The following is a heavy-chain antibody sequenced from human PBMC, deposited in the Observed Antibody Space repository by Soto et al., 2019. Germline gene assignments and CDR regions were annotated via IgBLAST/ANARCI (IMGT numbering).Heavy chain of an antibody. CDR2: INHSGST. J-gene: IGHJ6*03. V-gene: IGHV4-34*01. D-gene: IGHD3-10*01. CDR3: ARGLSPLLLWFGELYYYYYMDV. Sequence: TSETLSLTCAVYGGSFSGYYWSWIRQPPGKGLEWIGEINHSGSTNYNPSLKSRVTISVDTSKNQFSLKLSSVTAADTAVYYCARGLSPLLLWFGELYYYYYMDVWGKGTTVTVSS. CDR1: GGSFSGYY.